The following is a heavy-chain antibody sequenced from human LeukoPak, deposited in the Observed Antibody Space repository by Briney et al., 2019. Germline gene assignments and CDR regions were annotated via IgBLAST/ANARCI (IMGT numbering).Heavy chain of an antibody. J-gene: IGHJ4*02. CDR3: ARLTGYSSSWAFDY. CDR2: ISGSGGST. D-gene: IGHD6-13*01. Sequence: GGSLRLSCAASGFTFSSYAMSWVRQAPGKGLEWVSAISGSGGSTYYADSVKGRFTISRDNSKNTLYLQMNSLRAEDTAVYYCARLTGYSSSWAFDYWGQGTLVTVSS. CDR1: GFTFSSYA. V-gene: IGHV3-23*01.